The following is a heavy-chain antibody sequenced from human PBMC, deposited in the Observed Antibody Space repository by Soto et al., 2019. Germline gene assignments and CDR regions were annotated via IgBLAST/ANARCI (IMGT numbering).Heavy chain of an antibody. J-gene: IGHJ4*02. CDR1: GGTFSSYA. Sequence: SVKVSCKASGGTFSSYAISWVRQAPGQGLEWMGGIIPIFGTANYAQKFQGRVTITADESTSTAYMELSSLRSDDTAVYYCARSGNSGYYLDYWGQGTLVTVSS. D-gene: IGHD3-22*01. V-gene: IGHV1-69*13. CDR3: ARSGNSGYYLDY. CDR2: IIPIFGTA.